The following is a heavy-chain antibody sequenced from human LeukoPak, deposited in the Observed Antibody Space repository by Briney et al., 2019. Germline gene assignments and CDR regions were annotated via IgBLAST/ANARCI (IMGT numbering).Heavy chain of an antibody. J-gene: IGHJ4*02. V-gene: IGHV4-30-2*01. CDR3: ARNALVYKTDY. CDR2: IYHSGST. CDR1: GGSISSGGYS. D-gene: IGHD6-6*01. Sequence: SETLSLTCAVSGGSISSGGYSWSWIRQPPGKGLEWIGYIYHSGSTYYNPSLKSRVTISVDRSKNQFSLKLSSVTAEDTAVYYCARNALVYKTDYWGQGTLVTVSS.